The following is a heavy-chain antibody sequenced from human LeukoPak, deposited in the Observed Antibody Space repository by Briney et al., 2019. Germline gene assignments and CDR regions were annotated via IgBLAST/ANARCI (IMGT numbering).Heavy chain of an antibody. CDR2: IYSSGST. D-gene: IGHD5-18*01. CDR1: GASISNYY. V-gene: IGHV4-4*07. CDR3: ARDIKNSLGAFDY. J-gene: IGHJ4*02. Sequence: SSETLSLTCTVSGASISNYYWSWIRQPVGKGLEWIGRIYSSGSTKYNPSLKSRVTMSVDTSKNQFSPKLSSVTAADTAVYYCARDIKNSLGAFDYWGQGTLVTVSS.